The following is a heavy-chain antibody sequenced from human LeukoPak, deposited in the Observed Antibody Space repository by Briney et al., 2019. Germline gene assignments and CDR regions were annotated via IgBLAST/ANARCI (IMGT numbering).Heavy chain of an antibody. D-gene: IGHD3-22*01. CDR1: GGSISSSGYY. CDR3: ARSDSSGYWLDY. V-gene: IGHV4-39*01. CDR2: IYYSRST. Sequence: SETLSLTCTVSGGSISSSGYYLGWIRPPPGKGLEWMAIIYYSRSTYYNPSLKSRVTISVDKSKNKFSLKMRSVTAADTAVYYCARSDSSGYWLDYWGQGTLVTVSS. J-gene: IGHJ4*02.